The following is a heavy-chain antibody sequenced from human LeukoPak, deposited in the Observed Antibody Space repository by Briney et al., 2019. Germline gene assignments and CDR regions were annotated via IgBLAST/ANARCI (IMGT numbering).Heavy chain of an antibody. D-gene: IGHD3-22*01. CDR2: LYYSGST. J-gene: IGHJ4*02. CDR1: GGSISSYY. CDR3: AKDPPRSYYDTSGYYY. V-gene: IGHV4-59*01. Sequence: KPSETLSLTCTVSGGSISSYYWSWIRQPPGKGLEWIGYLYYSGSTNYNPSLKSRVTISVDTSKNQFSLKLSSVTAADTAVYYCAKDPPRSYYDTSGYYYWGQGTLVTVSS.